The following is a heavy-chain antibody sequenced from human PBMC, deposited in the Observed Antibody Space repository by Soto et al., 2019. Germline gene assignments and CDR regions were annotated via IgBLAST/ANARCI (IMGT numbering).Heavy chain of an antibody. CDR2: IYHSGST. CDR3: ARFDSSGYLYY. V-gene: IGHV4-38-2*01. CDR1: GYSISSGYY. J-gene: IGHJ4*02. D-gene: IGHD3-22*01. Sequence: TLSLTCAVSGYSISSGYYWGWIRQPPGKGLEWIGSIYHSGSTYYNPSLKSRVTISVDTSKNQFSLKLSSVTAADTAVYYCARFDSSGYLYYWGQGTMVTVYS.